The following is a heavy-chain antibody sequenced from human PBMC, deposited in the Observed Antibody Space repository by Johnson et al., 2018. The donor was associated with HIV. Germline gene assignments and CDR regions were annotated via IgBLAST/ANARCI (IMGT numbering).Heavy chain of an antibody. CDR1: GFTVSSNY. CDR2: IYSGCST. Sequence: EVQLVESGGGLIQPGGSLRLSCAASGFTVSSNYMSWVRQAPGKGLEWVSVIYSGCSTYYADSVKGRFTISRDNSKNTLYLQMNSLRAEDTAVYYCAREYYYESPEAFDIWGQGTMVTVSS. J-gene: IGHJ3*02. CDR3: AREYYYESPEAFDI. D-gene: IGHD3-22*01. V-gene: IGHV3-53*01.